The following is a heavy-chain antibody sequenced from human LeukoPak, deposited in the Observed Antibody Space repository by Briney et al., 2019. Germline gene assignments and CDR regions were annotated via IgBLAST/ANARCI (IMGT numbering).Heavy chain of an antibody. V-gene: IGHV3-21*01. D-gene: IGHD3-22*01. CDR2: ITHSSSYI. CDR3: ARGRPYYYDSSAYYTFDY. Sequence: GGSLRLSCAASGFTFSSYSMNWVRQAPGKGLEWVSSITHSSSYIYYADSVKGRFTISRENAKNSLYLQMNSLRAGDTAVYYCARGRPYYYDSSAYYTFDYWGQGTLVTVSS. J-gene: IGHJ4*02. CDR1: GFTFSSYS.